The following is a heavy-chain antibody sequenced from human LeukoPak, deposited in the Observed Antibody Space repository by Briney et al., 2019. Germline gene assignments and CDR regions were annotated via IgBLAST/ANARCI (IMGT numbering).Heavy chain of an antibody. CDR3: ARVDYVWGTYRYTCDY. CDR1: GFTFGSYC. CDR2: INEDGSVK. J-gene: IGHJ4*02. D-gene: IGHD3-16*02. V-gene: IGHV3-7*01. Sequence: GGSLRLSCAASGFTFGSYCMSWVRQAPGKGLEWVANINEDGSVKYYVDSVKGRFTISRGNAKKSLSLHMNNLRAEDTAVYYCARVDYVWGTYRYTCDYWGQGTLVTVSS.